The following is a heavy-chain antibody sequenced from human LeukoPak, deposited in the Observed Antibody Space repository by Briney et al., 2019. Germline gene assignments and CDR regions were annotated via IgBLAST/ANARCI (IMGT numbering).Heavy chain of an antibody. V-gene: IGHV3-74*01. D-gene: IGHD6-6*01. CDR3: AREEYSSSSGAFDI. J-gene: IGHJ3*02. CDR1: GFTFSSYW. CDR2: INSDGSST. Sequence: GGSLRLSCAASGFTFSSYWMHWVRQAPGKGLVWVSRINSDGSSTSYADSVKGRFTISRDNAKNTLYLQMHSLRAEDTAVYYCAREEYSSSSGAFDIWGQGTMVTVSS.